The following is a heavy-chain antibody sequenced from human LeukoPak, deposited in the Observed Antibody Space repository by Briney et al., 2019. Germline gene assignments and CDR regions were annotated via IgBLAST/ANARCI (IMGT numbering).Heavy chain of an antibody. D-gene: IGHD3-10*01. Sequence: SVKVSCKASGGTFSSYAISWVRQAPGQGLEWMGGIIPIFGTANYAQKFQGRVTITADESTSTAYMELSSLRSEDTAAYYCAREATGHCFDPWGQGTLVIVSS. CDR3: AREATGHCFDP. J-gene: IGHJ5*02. V-gene: IGHV1-69*01. CDR2: IIPIFGTA. CDR1: GGTFSSYA.